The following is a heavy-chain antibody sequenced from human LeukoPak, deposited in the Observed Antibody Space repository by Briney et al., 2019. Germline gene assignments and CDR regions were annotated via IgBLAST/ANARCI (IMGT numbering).Heavy chain of an antibody. Sequence: ASVKVSSTPSGYSFTGYYMHWVRETPGERHEWMGWINTNSGGTNYAQQSRGRVTITRDTSINTASMELSRLRSDDKAVYYCARSSRYASAFDIWGQGTMVTVSS. CDR2: INTNSGGT. V-gene: IGHV1-2*02. J-gene: IGHJ3*02. CDR1: GYSFTGYY. CDR3: ARSSRYASAFDI. D-gene: IGHD6-13*01.